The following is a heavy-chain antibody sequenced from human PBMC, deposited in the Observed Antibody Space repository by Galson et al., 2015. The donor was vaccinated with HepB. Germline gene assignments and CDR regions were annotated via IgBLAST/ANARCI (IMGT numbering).Heavy chain of an antibody. D-gene: IGHD5-18*01. Sequence: LRLSCAASAFTFSSYAMSWVRQPPGKGLEWIGEINHSGSTNYNPSLKSRVTISVDTSKNQFSLKLSSVTAADTAVYYCARSANRGYSYGYGGWGQGTLVTVSS. J-gene: IGHJ4*02. V-gene: IGHV4-34*01. CDR2: INHSGST. CDR1: AFTFSSYA. CDR3: ARSANRGYSYGYGG.